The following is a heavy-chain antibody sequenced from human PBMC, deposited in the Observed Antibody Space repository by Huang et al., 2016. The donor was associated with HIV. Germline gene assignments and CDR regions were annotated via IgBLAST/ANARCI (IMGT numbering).Heavy chain of an antibody. V-gene: IGHV1-2*06. CDR2: MHPNSGIT. CDR3: ARSPLLGESSSALEF. J-gene: IGHJ4*02. D-gene: IGHD3-16*01. Sequence: QVQLVQSGAEVKKPGASVKVSCKASGYIFIGYDIQWVRQAPGQGLEGMGRMHPNSGITKYAEKFQGRVTMTKDTSIDTAYMELRSLRSADTAVYYCARSPLLGESSSALEFWGQGTLASVSS. CDR1: GYIFIGYD.